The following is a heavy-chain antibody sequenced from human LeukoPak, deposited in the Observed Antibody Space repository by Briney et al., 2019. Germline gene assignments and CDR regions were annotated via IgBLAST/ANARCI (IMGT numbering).Heavy chain of an antibody. CDR3: TRLPRGGYSYDFDI. Sequence: RGSLRLSCAVSGFSFSSYAMHWVRQASGKGLEWVGRIRSKANSYATAYAASVKGRFTISRDDSKNTAYLQMNSLKTEDTAVYYCTRLPRGGYSYDFDIWGQGTMVTVSS. CDR1: GFSFSSYA. D-gene: IGHD5-18*01. CDR2: IRSKANSYAT. V-gene: IGHV3-73*01. J-gene: IGHJ3*02.